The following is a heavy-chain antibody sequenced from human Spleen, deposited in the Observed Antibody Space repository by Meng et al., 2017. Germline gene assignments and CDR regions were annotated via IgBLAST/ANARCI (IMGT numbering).Heavy chain of an antibody. V-gene: IGHV3-11*04. CDR2: ISRSGKTI. Sequence: GESLKISCAASGFTFSDYYMTWVRQAPGRGLEWVSYISRSGKTIYYADSVTGRFTVSRDNAKNSLYLEMNSLRAEDTAVYYCARDLTWFRAYFDYWGQGTLVTVSS. J-gene: IGHJ4*02. CDR3: ARDLTWFRAYFDY. D-gene: IGHD3-10*01. CDR1: GFTFSDYY.